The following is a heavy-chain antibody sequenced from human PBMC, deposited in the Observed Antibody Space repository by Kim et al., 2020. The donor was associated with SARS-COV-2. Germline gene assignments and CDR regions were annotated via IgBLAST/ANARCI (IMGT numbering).Heavy chain of an antibody. J-gene: IGHJ1*01. Sequence: NYNPSLKSRVTISVDKSKNQFSLKLTSVTAADTAVYYCARFAISGWYLLDWGQGTVVTVSS. CDR3: ARFAISGWYLLD. D-gene: IGHD6-19*01. V-gene: IGHV4-4*02.